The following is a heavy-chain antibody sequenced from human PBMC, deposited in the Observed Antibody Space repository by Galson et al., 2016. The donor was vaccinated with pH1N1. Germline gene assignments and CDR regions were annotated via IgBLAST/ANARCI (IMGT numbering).Heavy chain of an antibody. CDR2: ISGCNGKT. CDR3: AREIGMVINIRDHHGFDI. V-gene: IGHV1-18*01. Sequence: SVKVSCKASGYTFSTYGISWVRQAPGQGLEWMGWISGCNGKTNYAQKFQGRVTVTTDTSRSTAFMELRSLRSDDTAVFYCAREIGMVINIRDHHGFDIWGPGTMVTVSS. CDR1: GYTFSTYG. J-gene: IGHJ3*02. D-gene: IGHD3-3*01.